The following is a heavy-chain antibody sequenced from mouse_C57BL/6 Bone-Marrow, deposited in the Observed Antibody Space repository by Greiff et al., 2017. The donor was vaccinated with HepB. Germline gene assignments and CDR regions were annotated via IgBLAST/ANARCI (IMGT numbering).Heavy chain of an antibody. J-gene: IGHJ1*03. D-gene: IGHD2-2*01. CDR3: ARGYHYWYFDV. Sequence: QVQLQQSGPELVKPGASVKISCKASGYSFTSYYIHWVKQRPGQGLEWIGWIYPGSGNTKYNEKFKGKATLTADTSSSTAYMQLSSLTSEDSAVYYCARGYHYWYFDVWGTGTTVTVSS. CDR1: GYSFTSYY. V-gene: IGHV1-66*01. CDR2: IYPGSGNT.